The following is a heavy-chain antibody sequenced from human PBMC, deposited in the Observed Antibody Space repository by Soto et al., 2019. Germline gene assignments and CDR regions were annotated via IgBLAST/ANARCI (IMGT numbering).Heavy chain of an antibody. CDR1: GFTLSDAW. V-gene: IGHV3-15*04. CDR2: IGGKTGGGTT. D-gene: IGHD2-15*01. CDR3: TTRIA. Sequence: EVQLVESGGGLVKPGESLRISCAASGFTLSDAWMSWVRQAPGKGLEWVGRIGGKTGGGTTDYAAPVKGRFSISRDDSKNTLYLPMNSLQTEDTGVYFCTTRIAGGQGTRVTVSP. J-gene: IGHJ4*02.